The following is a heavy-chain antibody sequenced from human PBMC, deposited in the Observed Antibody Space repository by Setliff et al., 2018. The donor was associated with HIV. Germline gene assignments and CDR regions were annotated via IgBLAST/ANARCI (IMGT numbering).Heavy chain of an antibody. J-gene: IGHJ4*02. D-gene: IGHD5-12*01. V-gene: IGHV1-18*01. CDR3: VRVVGYICDY. CDR2: ISAYNGDT. Sequence: GASVKVSCKASGYTFTSYAMHWVRQAPGQGLEWMGWISAYNGDTKYAPKVQGRVTMTTDTSTSTAYMELRSLRSDDTAVYYCVRVVGYICDYWGQGTLVTVSS. CDR1: GYTFTSYA.